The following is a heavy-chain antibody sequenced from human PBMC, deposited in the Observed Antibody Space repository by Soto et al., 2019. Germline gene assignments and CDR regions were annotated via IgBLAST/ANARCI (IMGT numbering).Heavy chain of an antibody. CDR2: ISACNGNT. V-gene: IGHV1-18*04. D-gene: IGHD5-12*01. J-gene: IGHJ6*02. Sequence: ASVKVSCKASGYTFTSYGISWVRQAPGQGLEWMGWISACNGNTNYAQKLQGRVTMTTDTSTSTAYMELRSLRSDDTAVYYCARVGIVATMTPYYYYGIDVWGQGTTSTVSS. CDR3: ARVGIVATMTPYYYYGIDV. CDR1: GYTFTSYG.